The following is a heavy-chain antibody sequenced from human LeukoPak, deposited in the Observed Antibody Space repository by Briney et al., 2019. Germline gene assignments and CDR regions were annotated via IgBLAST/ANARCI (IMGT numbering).Heavy chain of an antibody. J-gene: IGHJ4*02. Sequence: ASVKVSCKASGYTFTGYHMHWVRQAPGQGLEWMGWMNPNSGNTGYAQKFQGRVTMTRNTSISTAYMELSSLRSEDTAVYYCARDSRDFDYWGQGTLVTVSS. V-gene: IGHV1-8*02. CDR1: GYTFTGYH. D-gene: IGHD6-13*01. CDR3: ARDSRDFDY. CDR2: MNPNSGNT.